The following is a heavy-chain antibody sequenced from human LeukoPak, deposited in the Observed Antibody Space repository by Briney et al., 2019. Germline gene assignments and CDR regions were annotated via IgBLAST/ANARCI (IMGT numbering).Heavy chain of an antibody. CDR2: ISSSSSTI. V-gene: IGHV3-48*04. Sequence: GGSLRLSCAASGFTFSSYSMNWVRQAPGKGLEWVSYISSSSSTIYYADSVKGRFTISRDNAKNTLYMQMNSLRVDDTAVYYCVREASGVSSSAFDVWGQGTMVTVSS. J-gene: IGHJ3*01. D-gene: IGHD1-26*01. CDR1: GFTFSSYS. CDR3: VREASGVSSSAFDV.